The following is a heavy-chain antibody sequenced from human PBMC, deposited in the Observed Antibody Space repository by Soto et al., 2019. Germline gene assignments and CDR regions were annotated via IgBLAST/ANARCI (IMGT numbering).Heavy chain of an antibody. D-gene: IGHD4-17*01. J-gene: IGHJ4*02. V-gene: IGHV3-33*05. CDR3: ARDYYGDYARFDY. CDR2: ISYDGIKK. CDR1: GFTFSRYG. Sequence: QVQLVESGGGVVQPGRSLRLSCVASGFTFSRYGMHWVRQAPGQGLEWVAFISYDGIKKYYADSVKGRITISRDDSNDTLHLQMNNLRGEDTGVYHCARDYYGDYARFDYWGQGNLVTGSS.